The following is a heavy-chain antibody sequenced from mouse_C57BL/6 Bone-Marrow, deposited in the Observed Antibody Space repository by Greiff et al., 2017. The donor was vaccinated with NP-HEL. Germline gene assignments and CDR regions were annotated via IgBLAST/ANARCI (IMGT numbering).Heavy chain of an antibody. D-gene: IGHD2-1*01. CDR1: GYTFTDYY. CDR2: INPYNGGT. CDR3: VIYYGNFGFAY. J-gene: IGHJ3*01. V-gene: IGHV1-19*01. Sequence: VQLQQSGPVLVKPGASVKMSCKASGYTFTDYYMNWVKQSHGKSLEWIGVINPYNGGTSYNQKFKGKATLTVDKSSSTSYMELNSLTSEDSAVYYCVIYYGNFGFAYWGQGTLVTVSA.